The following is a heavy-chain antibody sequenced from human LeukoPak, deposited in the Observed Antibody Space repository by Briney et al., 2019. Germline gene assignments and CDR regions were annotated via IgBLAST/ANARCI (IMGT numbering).Heavy chain of an antibody. D-gene: IGHD6-13*01. V-gene: IGHV4-59*01. CDR3: AREEIAAAGRYYYYMDV. Sequence: PSETLSLTCTVSGGSISSYYWSWIRQPPGKGLEWIGYIYYSGSTNYNPSLKSRVTISVDTSKNQFSLKLSSVTAADTAVYYCAREEIAAAGRYYYYMDVWGKGTTVTVSS. CDR1: GGSISSYY. CDR2: IYYSGST. J-gene: IGHJ6*03.